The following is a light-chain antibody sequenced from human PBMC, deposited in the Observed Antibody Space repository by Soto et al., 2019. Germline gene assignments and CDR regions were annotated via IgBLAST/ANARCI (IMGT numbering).Light chain of an antibody. J-gene: IGLJ3*02. CDR2: RNN. CDR1: RSNIKSNY. V-gene: IGLV1-47*01. CDR3: AVWDDSLSGPV. Sequence: QSVLTQPPSASGTPGQRVPISCSGSRSNIKSNYVYWYQQLPGTAPKLVIYRNNERPSGVPDRFSGSKSGTSASLAISGLRAEDEADYYCAVWDDSLSGPVFGGGTKLTVL.